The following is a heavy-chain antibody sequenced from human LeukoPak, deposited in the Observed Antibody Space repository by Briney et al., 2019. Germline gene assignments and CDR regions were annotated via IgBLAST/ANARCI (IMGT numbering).Heavy chain of an antibody. J-gene: IGHJ6*04. D-gene: IGHD3-3*01. CDR2: IGRTDNS. Sequence: GGSLRLSCAASGFTFTNYDFHWVRQAPGKGLEWVSTIGRTDNSYYPGSVKGRFTISREDAKNSLYLQMNSLRAGDTAVYYCARGPGSGAGLDVWGKGTTVTVSS. V-gene: IGHV3-13*01. CDR1: GFTFTNYD. CDR3: ARGPGSGAGLDV.